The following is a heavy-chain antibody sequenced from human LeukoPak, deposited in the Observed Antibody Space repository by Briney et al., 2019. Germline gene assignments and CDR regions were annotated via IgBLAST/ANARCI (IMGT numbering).Heavy chain of an antibody. CDR1: GFIFSSYW. D-gene: IGHD3-22*01. Sequence: GGSLRLSCAASGFIFSSYWMSWVRQAPGKGLEWVANIKQDGSEKYYVDSVKGRFTISRDNAKNSLYLQMNSLRAEDTAVYYCARDNRAYYYDSSGYHYVYYFDYWGQGTLVTVSS. CDR3: ARDNRAYYYDSSGYHYVYYFDY. CDR2: IKQDGSEK. V-gene: IGHV3-7*01. J-gene: IGHJ4*02.